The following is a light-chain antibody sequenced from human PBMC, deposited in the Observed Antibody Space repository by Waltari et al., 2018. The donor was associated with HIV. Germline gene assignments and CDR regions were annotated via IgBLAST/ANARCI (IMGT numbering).Light chain of an antibody. J-gene: IGLJ3*02. CDR1: ASAFGLYNF. V-gene: IGLV2-14*03. CDR3: ASFTGDDTLL. Sequence: SAVTQPASVSGLPGQSITISCTGGASAFGLYNFVSWYQQHPGRVPRLILYDVDSRAPGISDRFSGSRSGPTASLNISRLRAEDEADYYCASFTGDDTLLFGGGTKVTVL. CDR2: DVD.